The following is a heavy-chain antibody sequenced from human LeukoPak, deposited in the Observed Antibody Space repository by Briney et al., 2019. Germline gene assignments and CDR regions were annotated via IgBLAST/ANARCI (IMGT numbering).Heavy chain of an antibody. CDR1: GFTFSDYY. J-gene: IGHJ6*02. Sequence: PGGSLRLSCAASGFTFSDYYLSWIRQAPGKGLEWVSYIDIRGRTIYYGDSVKGRFTISRDNAKNSLYLQMNSLRAEDTAVYYCARGHYGLDVWGQGTTVTVSS. CDR2: IDIRGRTI. CDR3: ARGHYGLDV. V-gene: IGHV3-11*01.